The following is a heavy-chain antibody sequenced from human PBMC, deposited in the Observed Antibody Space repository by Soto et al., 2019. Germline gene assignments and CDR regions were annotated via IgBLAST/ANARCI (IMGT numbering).Heavy chain of an antibody. Sequence: QVQLVQSGAEVKKPGASVKVSCKASGYTFTTYGINWVRQAPGQGLEWMGWISAYNGNTNYAQKLQGRVTMTTDTAPSTAYMELRSLRSDDPAVYYCARVWVGTTFAYYYGMDVWGQGTTVTVSS. J-gene: IGHJ6*02. CDR1: GYTFTTYG. D-gene: IGHD1-26*01. CDR2: ISAYNGNT. CDR3: ARVWVGTTFAYYYGMDV. V-gene: IGHV1-18*01.